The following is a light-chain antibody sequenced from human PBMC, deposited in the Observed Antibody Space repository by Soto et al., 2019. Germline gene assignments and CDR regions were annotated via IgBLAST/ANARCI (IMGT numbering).Light chain of an antibody. CDR3: QQQNCCSPIT. CDR1: QGISSY. Sequence: DIQLTQSPSFLSASVGDRVTITCRASQGISSYLASYQQKPGKAPKLLIYAAPTLQSGVLSSFCGSGSGRAFTITTSSLQQEDFAAYYCQQQNCCSPITFGQGTRLEIK. J-gene: IGKJ5*01. V-gene: IGKV1-9*01. CDR2: AAP.